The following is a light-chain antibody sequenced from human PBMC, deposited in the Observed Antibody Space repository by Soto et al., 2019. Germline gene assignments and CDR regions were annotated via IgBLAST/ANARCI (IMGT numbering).Light chain of an antibody. Sequence: EIVMTQSPATLSVSPGDGATLSCRASQSVDSNLAWYQQKPGQTPRLLIYGASTRPTGIPARFSGSGSRTEFTLTITSLQSEDSAFNCCQQCIHWPHTFGGGTKVDIK. CDR2: GAS. CDR1: QSVDSN. J-gene: IGKJ4*01. V-gene: IGKV3D-15*01. CDR3: QQCIHWPHT.